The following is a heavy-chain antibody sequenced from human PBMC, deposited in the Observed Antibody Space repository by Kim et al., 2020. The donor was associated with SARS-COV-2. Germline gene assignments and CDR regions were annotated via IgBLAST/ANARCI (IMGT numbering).Heavy chain of an antibody. J-gene: IGHJ4*02. D-gene: IGHD3-10*01. CDR3: ASPIYYGSGSPVY. V-gene: IGHV3-30*02. Sequence: YTTSGKGRLTTSRDNSKSTLYLQMNSLRAEDTAVYYCASPIYYGSGSPVYWGQGTLVTVSS.